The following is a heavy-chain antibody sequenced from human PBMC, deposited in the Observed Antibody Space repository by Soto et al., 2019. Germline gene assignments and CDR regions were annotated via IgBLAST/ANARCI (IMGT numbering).Heavy chain of an antibody. D-gene: IGHD2-2*01. V-gene: IGHV3-53*01. CDR1: GFTVSSNY. Sequence: PGGSLRLSCAASGFTVSSNYMSWVRQAPGKGLEWVSVIYSGGSTYYADSVKGRFTISRDNSKNTLYLQMNSLRAEDTAVYYCARDRGYCISTSCYYYYYYGMDVWGQGTTVTVSS. CDR3: ARDRGYCISTSCYYYYYYGMDV. CDR2: IYSGGST. J-gene: IGHJ6*02.